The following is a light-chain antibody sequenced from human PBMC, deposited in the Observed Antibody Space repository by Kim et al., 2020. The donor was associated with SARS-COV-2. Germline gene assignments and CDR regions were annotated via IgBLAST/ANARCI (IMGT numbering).Light chain of an antibody. J-gene: IGLJ2*01. CDR1: KLGDKY. CDR3: QAWDSSVV. Sequence: SYELTQPPSVSVSPRQTASITCSGDKLGDKYACWYQQKPGQSPVLVIYQDSKRPSGIPERFSGSNSGNTATLTISGTQAMDEADYYCQAWDSSVVFGGGT. V-gene: IGLV3-1*01. CDR2: QDS.